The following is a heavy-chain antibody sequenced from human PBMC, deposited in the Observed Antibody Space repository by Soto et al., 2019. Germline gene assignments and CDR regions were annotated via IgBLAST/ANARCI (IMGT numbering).Heavy chain of an antibody. J-gene: IGHJ3*02. CDR1: GYTFTAYF. CDR2: INPNHGGT. D-gene: IGHD1-26*01. Sequence: QVHLVQSGAEVEKPGASVKVSCNTSGYTFTAYFMHWVRQAPGQGLEGMGWINPNHGGTDYAQKFQGRVNMSRDTYTTTFYMEQSRLRSDDTAVYFCARAQFIGRLGYFDMWGQGTKVTVSS. CDR3: ARAQFIGRLGYFDM. V-gene: IGHV1-2*02.